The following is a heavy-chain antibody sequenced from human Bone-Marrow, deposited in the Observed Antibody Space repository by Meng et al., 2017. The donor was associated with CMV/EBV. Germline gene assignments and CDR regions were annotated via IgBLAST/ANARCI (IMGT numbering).Heavy chain of an antibody. Sequence: GESLKISCAASGFTFSSYSMNWVRQAPGKGLEWVSSISSSSSYIYYADSVKGRFTISRDNAKNSLYLQMNSLRAEDTAVYYCVRGCSSTSCYYYYYGMDVWGQGTTVTVSS. CDR2: ISSSSSYI. CDR3: VRGCSSTSCYYYYYGMDV. J-gene: IGHJ6*02. CDR1: GFTFSSYS. V-gene: IGHV3-21*01. D-gene: IGHD2-2*01.